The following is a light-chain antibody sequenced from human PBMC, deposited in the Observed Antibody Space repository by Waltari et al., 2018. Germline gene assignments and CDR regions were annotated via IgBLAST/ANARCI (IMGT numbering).Light chain of an antibody. CDR1: SLRSYY. V-gene: IGLV3-19*01. J-gene: IGLJ2*01. Sequence: SSELTQDPAVSVAMGQTVRITCQGDSLRSYYASWYQQRPGQAPILVIYDKTNRPSGVPDRFSGSSSHNAASFAIAGPQAGDEASYYCHSRDASGVAGSFGGGTKLTVL. CDR3: HSRDASGVAGS. CDR2: DKT.